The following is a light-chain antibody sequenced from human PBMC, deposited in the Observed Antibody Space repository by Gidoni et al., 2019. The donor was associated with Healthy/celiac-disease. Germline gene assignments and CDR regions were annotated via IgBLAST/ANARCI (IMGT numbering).Light chain of an antibody. Sequence: EIVLTQSPATLSLSPGERATLPCRASQSVSSYLAWYQPKPGQAPRLLSYDASNRATGIPARFSGIGSGTDFTLSISSLEPEDFAVYYCQQRSNWLTFGGGTKVEIK. J-gene: IGKJ4*01. CDR1: QSVSSY. V-gene: IGKV3-11*01. CDR2: DAS. CDR3: QQRSNWLT.